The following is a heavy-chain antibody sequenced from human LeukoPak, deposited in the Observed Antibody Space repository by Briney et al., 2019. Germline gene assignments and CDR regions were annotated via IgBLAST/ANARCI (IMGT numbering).Heavy chain of an antibody. CDR2: ISYDGSNK. CDR3: ARGIAARSWFDP. J-gene: IGHJ5*02. CDR1: GFTFSSYG. V-gene: IGHV3-30*03. Sequence: GRSLRLSCAASGFTFSSYGMHWVRQAPGKGLEWVAVISYDGSNKYYADSVKGRFTISRDNSKNTLYLQMNSLRAEDTAVYYCARGIAARSWFDPWGQGTLVTVSS. D-gene: IGHD6-6*01.